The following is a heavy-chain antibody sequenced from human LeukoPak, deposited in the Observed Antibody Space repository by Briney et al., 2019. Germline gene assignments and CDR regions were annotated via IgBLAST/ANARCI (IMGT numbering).Heavy chain of an antibody. Sequence: GGSLRLSCAASGLTFRSYAMSWVRQAPGEGLEWVSEISGSGDGTNYADSVKGRFTISRDNSKNTLYLQMNSLRAEDTAVYYCTKDHNYTGSSLALDYWGHGTLVTVSS. CDR3: TKDHNYTGSSLALDY. V-gene: IGHV3-23*01. CDR2: ISGSGDGT. D-gene: IGHD6-6*01. CDR1: GLTFRSYA. J-gene: IGHJ4*01.